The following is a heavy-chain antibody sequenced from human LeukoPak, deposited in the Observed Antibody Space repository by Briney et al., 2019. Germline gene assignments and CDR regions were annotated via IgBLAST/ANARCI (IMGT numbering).Heavy chain of an antibody. CDR1: GSIFTSYW. Sequence: GASLQISCKGSGSIFTSYWIGCVRQLPGKGLEWMGIIYPGDSDTRYSPSFQGQVTISADKSISTAYLQWSSLKASDTAMYYCARVRRQWQAAYYFDYWGQGTLVTVSS. CDR3: ARVRRQWQAAYYFDY. V-gene: IGHV5-51*01. D-gene: IGHD6-19*01. CDR2: IYPGDSDT. J-gene: IGHJ4*02.